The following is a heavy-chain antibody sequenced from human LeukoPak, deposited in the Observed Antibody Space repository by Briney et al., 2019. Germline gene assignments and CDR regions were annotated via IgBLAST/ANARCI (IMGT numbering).Heavy chain of an antibody. Sequence: SETLSLTCTVSGGSISSYYWSWIRQPPGKGLEWIGYIYYSGSTNYNPSLKSRVTISVDTSKNQFSLKLSSVTAADTAVYYCARGAGVATPFDYWGQGTLVTVSS. V-gene: IGHV4-59*01. D-gene: IGHD6-6*01. CDR3: ARGAGVATPFDY. CDR1: GGSISSYY. J-gene: IGHJ4*02. CDR2: IYYSGST.